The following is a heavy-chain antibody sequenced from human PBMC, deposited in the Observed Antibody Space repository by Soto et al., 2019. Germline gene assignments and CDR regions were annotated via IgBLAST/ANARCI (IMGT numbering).Heavy chain of an antibody. V-gene: IGHV3-23*01. Sequence: EVQLLESGGGLVQPGGSLRLSCAASGFTFSSYAMSWVRQAPGKGLEWVSAISGSGGSTYYADSVKGRFTISRDTSKNTLYLQMNSLRAEDTAVYYCAKGVREGYSYGYNWFDPWGQGTLVTVSS. CDR1: GFTFSSYA. CDR3: AKGVREGYSYGYNWFDP. J-gene: IGHJ5*02. CDR2: ISGSGGST. D-gene: IGHD5-18*01.